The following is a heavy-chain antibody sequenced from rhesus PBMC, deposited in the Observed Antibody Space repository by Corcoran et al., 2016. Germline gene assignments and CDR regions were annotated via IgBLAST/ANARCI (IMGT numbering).Heavy chain of an antibody. Sequence: QVTLKESGPALVKPTQTLTLTCTFSGFSLSTSGRGVVWIRQPPGKTLEWLAPFYWDDGKRHSISLKSRLTTTTATSNNQVVLTMTNMDPVDTATYYCARVNTVTANFDYWGQGVLVTVSS. CDR2: FYWDDGK. V-gene: IGHV2-1*01. CDR3: ARVNTVTANFDY. CDR1: GFSLSTSGRG. D-gene: IGHD4-23*01. J-gene: IGHJ4*01.